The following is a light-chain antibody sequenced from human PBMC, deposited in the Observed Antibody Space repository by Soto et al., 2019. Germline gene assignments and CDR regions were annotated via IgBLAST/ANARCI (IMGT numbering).Light chain of an antibody. CDR1: QSLLHSNGYNY. J-gene: IGKJ1*01. CDR2: LGY. Sequence: LPVTPGEPASISCRSRQSLLHSNGYNYLDWYLQKPGQSQQLLIYLGYNRSSGVHDRFSGSGSGTAFTLKIRRVEAEDVRVYDCMQPLKTPRTLVQGTQVDIK. V-gene: IGKV2-28*01. CDR3: MQPLKTPRT.